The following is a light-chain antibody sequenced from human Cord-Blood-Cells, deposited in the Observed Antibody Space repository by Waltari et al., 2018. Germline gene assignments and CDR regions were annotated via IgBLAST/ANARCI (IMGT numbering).Light chain of an antibody. V-gene: IGLV2-8*01. CDR3: SSYAGSNNVV. Sequence: QSALPQPPSASGSPGQSVTISCTGTSSDVGGYTYVSWYQQHPGKAPKLMIYEVSKRPSGVPDRFSGSKSGNTASLTVSGLQAEDEADYYCSSYAGSNNVVFGGGTKLTVL. J-gene: IGLJ2*01. CDR2: EVS. CDR1: SSDVGGYTY.